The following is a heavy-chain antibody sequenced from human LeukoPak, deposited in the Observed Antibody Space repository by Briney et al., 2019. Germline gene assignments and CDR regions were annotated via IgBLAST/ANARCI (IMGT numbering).Heavy chain of an antibody. V-gene: IGHV1-2*02. CDR2: INPETFKV. J-gene: IGHJ3*02. CDR3: ARESGAAPAFDI. D-gene: IGHD1-26*01. Sequence: RASVKVSCKASGYTFTDSYIHWVRQSPGQGLEWLGWINPETFKVEYAERFQGRVTMTRDTSISTAYMELSSLKSEDTAVYFCARESGAAPAFDIWGQGTLVTVSS. CDR1: GYTFTDSY.